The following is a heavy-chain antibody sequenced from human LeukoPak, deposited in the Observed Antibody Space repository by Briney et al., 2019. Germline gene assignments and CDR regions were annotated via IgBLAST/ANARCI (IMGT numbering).Heavy chain of an antibody. CDR3: ARDQEGFDY. CDR2: IYPRDGST. J-gene: IGHJ4*02. CDR1: GYTFTSNY. Sequence: GASVKVSCKASGYTFTSNYIHWVRQAPGQGLEWMRMIYPRDGSTSYAQKFQGRVTVTRDTSMSTVHMELSGLRSEDTAVYYCARDQEGFDYWGQGTLVTVSS. V-gene: IGHV1-46*01.